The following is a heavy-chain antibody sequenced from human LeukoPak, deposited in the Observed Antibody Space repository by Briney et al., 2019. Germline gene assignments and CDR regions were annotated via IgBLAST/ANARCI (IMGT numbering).Heavy chain of an antibody. V-gene: IGHV3-23*01. CDR3: AKDWTTVVTPKGYYFDS. Sequence: GGSLRLSCAASGFSFNNYAMSWVRQAPGKGLEWVSAISTTGGSTYYADSVTGRFTVSRDNSKNTLSLQMDSLRVEDTALYYCAKDWTTVVTPKGYYFDSWGQGTLVTVSS. CDR1: GFSFNNYA. D-gene: IGHD4-23*01. J-gene: IGHJ4*02. CDR2: ISTTGGST.